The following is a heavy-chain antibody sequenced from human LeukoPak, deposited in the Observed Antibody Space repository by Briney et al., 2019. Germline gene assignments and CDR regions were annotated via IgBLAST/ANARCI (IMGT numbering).Heavy chain of an antibody. Sequence: GGSLRLSCAGSGFTPSSYVMSWVRQAPEKGLEWVSHLSGSGSSTYYADSVKGRFTISRDNSKNTLYLQMNSLRAEDTAVYYCAALNWGSGCFDCWGQGILVTVSS. J-gene: IGHJ4*02. CDR2: LSGSGSST. CDR1: GFTPSSYV. V-gene: IGHV3-23*01. D-gene: IGHD7-27*01. CDR3: AALNWGSGCFDC.